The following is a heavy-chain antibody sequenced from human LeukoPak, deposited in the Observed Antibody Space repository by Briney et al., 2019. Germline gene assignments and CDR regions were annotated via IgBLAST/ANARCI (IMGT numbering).Heavy chain of an antibody. CDR3: ARKFYSGPNWFDP. J-gene: IGHJ5*02. CDR1: GFPFSKYG. V-gene: IGHV3-30*02. CDR2: MQFDGGNK. D-gene: IGHD2/OR15-2a*01. Sequence: PGVSLRLSCAASGFPFSKYGMHWVRQAPGKGLEWVAYMQFDGGNKRYADSVKGRFTISRDNSKNTLFLQMNSLRAEDTAVYYCARKFYSGPNWFDPWGQGTLVTVSS.